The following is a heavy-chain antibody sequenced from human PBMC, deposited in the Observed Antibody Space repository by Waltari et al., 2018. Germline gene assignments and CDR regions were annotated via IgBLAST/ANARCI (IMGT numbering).Heavy chain of an antibody. V-gene: IGHV4-4*02. Sequence: QVQLQESGPGLVKPSGTLSLTCAVSGGSISSSNWWSWVRQPPGKGLEWIGEIYHSGRHNYNPSHKSRVTISVDKSMNEFSLKRSSVTAADTAVYYCASAVAGDFYYYDGMDVWGQGTTVTVSS. J-gene: IGHJ6*02. D-gene: IGHD6-19*01. CDR2: IYHSGRH. CDR1: GGSISSSNW. CDR3: ASAVAGDFYYYDGMDV.